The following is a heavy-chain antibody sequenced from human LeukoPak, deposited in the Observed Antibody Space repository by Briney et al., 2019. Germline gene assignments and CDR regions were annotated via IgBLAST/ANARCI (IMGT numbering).Heavy chain of an antibody. J-gene: IGHJ5*02. V-gene: IGHV3-74*01. CDR3: ARDLREVLWFGELCWFDP. Sequence: PGGSLRLSCVASGFTFSSYWMHWVRQAPGKGLVWVSRINSDGSTTNYADSVKGRFTISRDNAKNTLYLQMNSLRAEDTAVYYCARDLREVLWFGELCWFDPWGQGTLVTVSS. D-gene: IGHD3-10*01. CDR1: GFTFSSYW. CDR2: INSDGSTT.